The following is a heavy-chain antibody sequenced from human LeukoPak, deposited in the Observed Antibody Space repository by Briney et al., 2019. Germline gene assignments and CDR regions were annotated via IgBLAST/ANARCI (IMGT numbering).Heavy chain of an antibody. V-gene: IGHV4-39*07. CDR2: INHSGST. CDR1: GGSISSGGYY. J-gene: IGHJ6*02. CDR3: ARGRSGYSSGWPDYYYYYGMDV. Sequence: TSSETLSLTCTVSGGSISSGGYYWSWIRQPPGKGLEWIGEINHSGSTNYNPSLKSRVTISVDTSKNQFSLKLSSVTAADTAVYYCARGRSGYSSGWPDYYYYYGMDVWGQGTTVTVSS. D-gene: IGHD6-19*01.